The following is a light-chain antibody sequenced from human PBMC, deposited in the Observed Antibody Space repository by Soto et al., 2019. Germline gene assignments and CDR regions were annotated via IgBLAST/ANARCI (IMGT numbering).Light chain of an antibody. CDR1: QSIRSW. Sequence: VQMTQSPSTLSASVGDRITITCRASQSIRSWLAWYQQKPEKAPTLLIYDASILESGVPSRFSGSGSGTEFTLTISSLQPDDFATYYCQQYNSYSRTFGQGTKVDI. CDR2: DAS. J-gene: IGKJ1*01. CDR3: QQYNSYSRT. V-gene: IGKV1-5*01.